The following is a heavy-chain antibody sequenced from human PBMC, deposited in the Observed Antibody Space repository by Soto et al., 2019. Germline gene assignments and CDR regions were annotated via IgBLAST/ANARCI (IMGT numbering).Heavy chain of an antibody. J-gene: IGHJ3*02. CDR1: GFTFSNYA. CDR3: AKDTFDI. V-gene: IGHV3-23*01. CDR2: ISGSGSAT. Sequence: EVQLLESGGGLVQPGGSLRLSCAVSGFTFSNYAMSWVRQAPGKGLEWVSAISGSGSATFYADSVKGRFTISGDNSKNTLYLQMNSLRAEDTALYYCAKDTFDIWGQGTMVTVSS.